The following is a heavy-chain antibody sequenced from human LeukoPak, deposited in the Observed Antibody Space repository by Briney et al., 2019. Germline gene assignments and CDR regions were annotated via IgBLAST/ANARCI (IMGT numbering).Heavy chain of an antibody. D-gene: IGHD2-15*01. J-gene: IGHJ5*02. CDR1: GLTFSSYW. V-gene: IGHV3-74*01. CDR2: INTDGSST. CDR3: ARDRCSGGSCYWFDP. Sequence: GGSLRLSCAASGLTFSSYWMHWVRQLPGKGLVWVSRINTDGSSTYYADSVKGRFTISRDNAKNTLYLLMNSLRSEDTAIYYCARDRCSGGSCYWFDPWGQGTLVTVSS.